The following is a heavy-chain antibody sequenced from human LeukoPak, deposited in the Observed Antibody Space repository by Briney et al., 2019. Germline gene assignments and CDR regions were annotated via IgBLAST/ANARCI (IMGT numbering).Heavy chain of an antibody. CDR2: MNPNSGNT. J-gene: IGHJ4*02. V-gene: IGHV1-8*01. CDR3: ARRVGAAYYFDY. Sequence: GASVKVSCKASGYTFTSYDINWVRQATGQGLEWMGWMNPNSGNTGYAQKCQGRVTMTRNTSISTAYMELSSLRSEDTAVYYCARRVGAAYYFDYWGQGTLVTVSS. D-gene: IGHD1-26*01. CDR1: GYTFTSYD.